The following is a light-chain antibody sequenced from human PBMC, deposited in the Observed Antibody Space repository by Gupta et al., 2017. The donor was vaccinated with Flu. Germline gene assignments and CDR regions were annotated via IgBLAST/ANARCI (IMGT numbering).Light chain of an antibody. CDR3: QQYNNWPPGVS. Sequence: ETLLTHSPATLSVSPGERATLSCRASQSVSSNLAWYQQKPGQAPRLLIYGASTRATGIPARFSGSGSGTEFTLTISSLQSEDFAVYYCQQYNNWPPGVSFGPGTKVDIK. CDR1: QSVSSN. V-gene: IGKV3-15*01. J-gene: IGKJ3*01. CDR2: GAS.